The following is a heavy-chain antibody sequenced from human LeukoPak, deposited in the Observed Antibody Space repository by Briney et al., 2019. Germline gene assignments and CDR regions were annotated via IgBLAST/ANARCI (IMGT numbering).Heavy chain of an antibody. CDR1: GFSFSSYA. CDR2: ISYDGSNE. V-gene: IGHV3-30*04. CDR3: ARDSSGSYNWFDP. J-gene: IGHJ5*02. Sequence: GGSLRLSCAASGFSFSSYAMHWVRQAPGKGLEWVAVISYDGSNEYYPDSVKGRFTISRDSSKNTLYLQMNSLRAEDTAVYYCARDSSGSYNWFDPWGQGTLVTVSS. D-gene: IGHD6-19*01.